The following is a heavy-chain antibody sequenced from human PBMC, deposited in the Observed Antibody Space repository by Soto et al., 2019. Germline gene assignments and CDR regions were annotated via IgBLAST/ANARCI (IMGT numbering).Heavy chain of an antibody. CDR2: TYYRSKWYN. CDR3: AIEELRITMIVVVITTWFDH. J-gene: IGHJ5*02. V-gene: IGHV6-1*01. Sequence: QNPSLPCAISGGSVSSSSAAWNYSSQSPSRGLECLGRTYYRSKWYNDYAVSVKSRITISPDTSKNQFSLQLNSVTPEEEAVYYCAIEELRITMIVVVITTWFDHWGQGTLVTVSS. CDR1: GGSVSSSSAA. D-gene: IGHD3-22*01.